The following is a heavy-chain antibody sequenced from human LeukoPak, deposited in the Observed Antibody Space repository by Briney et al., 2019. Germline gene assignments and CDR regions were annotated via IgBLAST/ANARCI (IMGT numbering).Heavy chain of an antibody. J-gene: IGHJ4*02. V-gene: IGHV4-31*03. Sequence: SQTLSLTCTVSGGSISSGGYYWSWIRQHPGKGLEWIGYIYYSGSTYYNPSLKSRVTISVDTSKNQFSLKLSSVTAADTAVYYCARRGSYGYYYHFDYWGQGTLVTVSS. CDR3: ARRGSYGYYYHFDY. CDR1: GGSISSGGYY. CDR2: IYYSGST. D-gene: IGHD3-22*01.